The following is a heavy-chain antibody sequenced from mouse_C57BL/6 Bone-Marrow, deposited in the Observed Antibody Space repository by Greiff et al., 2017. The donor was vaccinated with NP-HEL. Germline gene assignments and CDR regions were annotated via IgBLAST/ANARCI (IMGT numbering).Heavy chain of an antibody. J-gene: IGHJ3*01. CDR3: ARWKVWFAY. CDR1: GYPFTSYW. Sequence: QVQLQQPGAELVKPGASVRLSCKASGYPFTSYWMHWVKQRPGQGLEWIGMIHPTSGSTNYNEKFKSKATLTVDKSSSTAYMQLSSLTSEDSAVYYCARWKVWFAYWGQGTLVTVSA. CDR2: IHPTSGST. V-gene: IGHV1-64*01.